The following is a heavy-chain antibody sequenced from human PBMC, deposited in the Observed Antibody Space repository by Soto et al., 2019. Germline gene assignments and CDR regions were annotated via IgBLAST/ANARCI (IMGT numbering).Heavy chain of an antibody. D-gene: IGHD3-3*01. CDR3: ARGPTGQTSLRFLEWLPHPFDY. J-gene: IGHJ4*02. CDR2: INHSGST. V-gene: IGHV4-34*01. CDR1: GGSFSGYY. Sequence: SETLSLTCAVYGGSFSGYYWSWIRQPPGKGLEWIGEINHSGSTNYNPSLKSRVTISVDTSKNQFSLKLSSVTAADTAVYYCARGPTGQTSLRFLEWLPHPFDYWGQGTLVTVSS.